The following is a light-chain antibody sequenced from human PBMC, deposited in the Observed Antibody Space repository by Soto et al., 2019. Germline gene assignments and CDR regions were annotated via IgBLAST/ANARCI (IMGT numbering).Light chain of an antibody. J-gene: IGLJ2*01. CDR3: APWDSSRPMV. Sequence: QPVLTQSSSASASLGSSVKLTCTLSSGHSSYIIAWHQQQPGKAPRYLMKLEGSGSYNKGSGVPDRFSDSSSGADRYLTISNLPFEYQADYYCAPWDSSRPMVFGGGTKLTPL. CDR2: LEGSGSY. CDR1: SGHSSYI. V-gene: IGLV4-60*02.